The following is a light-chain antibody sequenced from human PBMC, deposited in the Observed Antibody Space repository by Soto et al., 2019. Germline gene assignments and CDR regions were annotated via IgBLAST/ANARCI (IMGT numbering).Light chain of an antibody. Sequence: EIVLTQSPGTLSLSPGERATLSCRASQSVSSSYLAWYQQKPGQAPRLLIYGASSRATGIPDRFSGSGSGTDFTLTISRLEPEDFAVYYCQQYGSSPSFTFG. CDR2: GAS. CDR3: QQYGSSPSFT. J-gene: IGKJ3*01. CDR1: QSVSSSY. V-gene: IGKV3-20*01.